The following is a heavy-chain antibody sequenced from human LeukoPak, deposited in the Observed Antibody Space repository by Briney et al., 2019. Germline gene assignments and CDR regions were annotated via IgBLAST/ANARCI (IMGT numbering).Heavy chain of an antibody. D-gene: IGHD3-22*01. V-gene: IGHV5-51*01. CDR2: IYPGDSDT. CDR1: GYSFTSYW. Sequence: GESLKISCKGSGYSFTSYWIGWVRQMPGKGLEWIGIIYPGDSDTRYSPSFQGQVTISADKSISTAYLQWSSLKASDTAMYYCVRGRYSGYYFYDAFDIWGQGTMVTVSS. J-gene: IGHJ3*02. CDR3: VRGRYSGYYFYDAFDI.